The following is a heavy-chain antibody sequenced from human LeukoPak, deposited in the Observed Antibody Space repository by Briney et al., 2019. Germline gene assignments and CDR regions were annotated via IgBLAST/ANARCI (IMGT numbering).Heavy chain of an antibody. CDR1: GFTFDDYG. CDR3: ARAGGTYYGIAFDI. V-gene: IGHV3-20*04. CDR2: IHWNAGST. D-gene: IGHD1-26*01. Sequence: GGSLRLSCAASGFTFDDYGMSWVRQAPGMGLEWVSGIHWNAGSTGYADSVKGRFTISRDNAKNSLYLQMNSLRAEDTAVYYCARAGGTYYGIAFDIWGQGTMVTVSS. J-gene: IGHJ3*02.